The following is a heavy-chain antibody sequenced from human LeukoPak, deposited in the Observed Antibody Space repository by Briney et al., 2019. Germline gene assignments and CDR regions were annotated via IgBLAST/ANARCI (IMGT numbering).Heavy chain of an antibody. J-gene: IGHJ4*02. Sequence: ASVKVSCKASVGTFRSYSITWVRQAPGQGLEWMGIINPNAGDTGYARKLLGRVTMTRDTSTSTVYMELSSLRYEDTAVYYCARGEGYRVGAWWYFDNWGQGTQVTVSS. V-gene: IGHV1-46*04. CDR2: INPNAGDT. CDR1: VGTFRSYS. D-gene: IGHD1-26*01. CDR3: ARGEGYRVGAWWYFDN.